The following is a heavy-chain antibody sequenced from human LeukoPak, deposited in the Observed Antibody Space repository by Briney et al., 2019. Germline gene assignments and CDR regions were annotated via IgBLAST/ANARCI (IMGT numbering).Heavy chain of an antibody. J-gene: IGHJ3*02. V-gene: IGHV3-20*04. CDR1: GFTFDDYA. D-gene: IGHD3-22*01. CDR2: INWNGGST. CDR3: ARTPRIYYDDRMDI. Sequence: GRSLRLSCAASGFTFDDYAMSWVRQAPGKGLEWVSGINWNGGSTGYADSVKGRFTISRDNAKSSLYLQMNSLRAEDTALYYCARTPRIYYDDRMDIWGQGTMVTVSS.